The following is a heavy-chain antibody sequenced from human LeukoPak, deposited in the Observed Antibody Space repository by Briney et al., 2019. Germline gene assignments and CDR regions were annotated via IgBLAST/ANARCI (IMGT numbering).Heavy chain of an antibody. CDR1: GFIFSRYP. D-gene: IGHD1-26*01. CDR2: ISGSGGST. J-gene: IGHJ4*02. V-gene: IGHV3-23*01. CDR3: AKDPGGEWELLVSVSFDY. Sequence: PGGSLRLSCAASGFIFSRYPMSWVRQAPGKGLEWVSAISGSGGSTYYADSVKGRFTISRDNSKNTLYLQVNSLRAEDTAVYYCAKDPGGEWELLVSVSFDYWGQGTLVTVSS.